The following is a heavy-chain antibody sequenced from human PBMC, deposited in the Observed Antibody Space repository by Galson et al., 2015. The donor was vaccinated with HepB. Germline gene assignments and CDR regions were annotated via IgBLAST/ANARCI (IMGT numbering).Heavy chain of an antibody. CDR1: GFTFSNYG. J-gene: IGHJ4*02. CDR2: ISYDGSNK. Sequence: SLRLSCAASGFTFSNYGMHWVRQAPGKGLEWVAVISYDGSNKYYADSVKGRFPISRDNSKNTLYLQMNSLRAEDTALYYCAKDPYLYSALAGTMAGFDYWGQGTLDTVSS. V-gene: IGHV3-30*18. D-gene: IGHD6-19*01. CDR3: AKDPYLYSALAGTMAGFDY.